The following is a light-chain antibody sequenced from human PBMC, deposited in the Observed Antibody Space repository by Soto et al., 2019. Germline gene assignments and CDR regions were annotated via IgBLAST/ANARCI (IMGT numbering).Light chain of an antibody. CDR2: KNN. CDR1: SSNIGSNT. Sequence: QSVLTQPPSASGTPGQRVTISCSGSSSNIGSNTVNWYQQLPGTAPKLLIYKNNQRPSGVPDRFSGSKSGTSASLAISGLQSEDEADYYCVAWDDSLNGRVFGGGTKLTVL. CDR3: VAWDDSLNGRV. J-gene: IGLJ3*02. V-gene: IGLV1-44*01.